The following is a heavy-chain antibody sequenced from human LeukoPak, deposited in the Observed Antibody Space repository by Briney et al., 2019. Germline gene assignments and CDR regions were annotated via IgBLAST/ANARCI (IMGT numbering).Heavy chain of an antibody. CDR1: GGSISSGDYY. CDR3: ARVSSTDPYWYFDL. V-gene: IGHV4-30-4*01. J-gene: IGHJ2*01. D-gene: IGHD2/OR15-2a*01. Sequence: PSQTLSLTCTVSGGSISSGDYYWSWIRQPPGKGLEWIGYIYYSGSTYYDPSLKSRVTISLDTSKNQFSLKLSSVTAADTAVYYCARVSSTDPYWYFDLWGRGTLVTVPS. CDR2: IYYSGST.